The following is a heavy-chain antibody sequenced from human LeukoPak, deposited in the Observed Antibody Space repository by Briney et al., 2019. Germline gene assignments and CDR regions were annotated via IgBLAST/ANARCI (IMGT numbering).Heavy chain of an antibody. V-gene: IGHV1-69*13. J-gene: IGHJ4*02. CDR2: IIPIFGTA. D-gene: IGHD3-10*01. CDR1: GGTFSSYA. CDR3: ARVGAYGSGSYLPY. Sequence: SVKVSCKASGGTFSSYAISWVRQAPGQGLEWMGGIIPIFGTANYAQKFQGRVTITADESTSTAYIELSSLRSDDTAVYYCARVGAYGSGSYLPYWGQGTLVTVSS.